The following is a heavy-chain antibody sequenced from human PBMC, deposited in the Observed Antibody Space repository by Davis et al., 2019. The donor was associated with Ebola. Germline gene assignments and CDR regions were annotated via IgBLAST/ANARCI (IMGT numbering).Heavy chain of an antibody. Sequence: PGGSLRLSCAASGFTFSRYWMHWVRQAPGKGLVYVSRISNDGGITSYADSVKGRFTISSDNAKSTLYLQMNSLTAEDTAVYYCVRTTYGAPEYWGQGTLVTVSS. D-gene: IGHD4-17*01. CDR1: GFTFSRYW. V-gene: IGHV3-74*01. CDR2: ISNDGGIT. CDR3: VRTTYGAPEY. J-gene: IGHJ4*02.